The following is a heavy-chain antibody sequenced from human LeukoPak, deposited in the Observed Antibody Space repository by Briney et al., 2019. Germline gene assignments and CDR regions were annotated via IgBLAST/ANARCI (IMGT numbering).Heavy chain of an antibody. CDR2: ISAYNGNT. CDR3: AREMSKDYYDSSETDY. V-gene: IGHV1-18*01. D-gene: IGHD3-22*01. J-gene: IGHJ4*02. Sequence: ASVKVSCKASGYTFTSYGISWVRQAPGQGLEWMGWISAYNGNTNYAQKLQGRVTMTTDTSTSTAYMELRSLRSDDTAVYYCAREMSKDYYDSSETDYWGQGTLVTVSS. CDR1: GYTFTSYG.